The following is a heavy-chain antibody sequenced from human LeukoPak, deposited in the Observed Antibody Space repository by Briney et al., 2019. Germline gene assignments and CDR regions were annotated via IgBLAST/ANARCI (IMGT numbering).Heavy chain of an antibody. CDR1: GFTFDDYA. V-gene: IGHV3-23*01. CDR2: IRGSGGST. J-gene: IGHJ4*02. D-gene: IGHD6-19*01. Sequence: GRSLRLSCAASGFTFDDYAMHWVRQAPGKGLEWVSGIRGSGGSTYYADSVKGRFTISRDNSKNTLYLQMNSLRAEDTAVYYCAKDLAVAGTASGYWGQGTLVTVSS. CDR3: AKDLAVAGTASGY.